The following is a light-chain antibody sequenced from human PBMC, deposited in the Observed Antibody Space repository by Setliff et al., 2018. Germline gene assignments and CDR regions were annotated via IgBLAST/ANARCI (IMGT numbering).Light chain of an antibody. Sequence: VLTQPPSASGTPGQRVTISCSGSSSNIGSKTVNWYQQLPGTAPRLLIFSNNDRPSGVSNRFTGSKSGTSASLTISGLQSEDEGDYYCAAWDDSLTGSYVFGTGTKVTVL. CDR3: AAWDDSLTGSYV. J-gene: IGLJ1*01. V-gene: IGLV1-44*01. CDR2: SNN. CDR1: SSNIGSKT.